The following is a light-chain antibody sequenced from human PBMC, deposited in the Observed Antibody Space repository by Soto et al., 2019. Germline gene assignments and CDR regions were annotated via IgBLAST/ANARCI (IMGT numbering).Light chain of an antibody. V-gene: IGLV2-14*01. CDR1: ISDIGDYNY. CDR3: SSFTTSSTPWV. CDR2: EVS. Sequence: QSALTQPASVSASPGQSITISCTGTISDIGDYNYVSWYQQHPGKAPKLIIYEVSNRPSGVSNRFSGSKSGNTASLTISGLQTEDEADYYCSSFTTSSTPWVFGGGTKLTVL. J-gene: IGLJ3*02.